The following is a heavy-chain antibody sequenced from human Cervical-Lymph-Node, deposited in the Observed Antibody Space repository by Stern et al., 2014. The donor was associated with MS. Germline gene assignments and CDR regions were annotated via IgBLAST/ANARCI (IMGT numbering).Heavy chain of an antibody. CDR2: FDPEDGET. V-gene: IGHV1-24*01. J-gene: IGHJ4*02. Sequence: QVQLVQSGAEVKKPGASVTVSCNVSGHPLSELAIHWLRQLPTSGLERLGQFDPEDGETVYAQRLQGRLTMTEDTNTGTAYMTLTALTSDDTAVYYCATDRGFNWGPGTLVAVSS. CDR3: ATDRGFN. CDR1: GHPLSELA. D-gene: IGHD3-10*01.